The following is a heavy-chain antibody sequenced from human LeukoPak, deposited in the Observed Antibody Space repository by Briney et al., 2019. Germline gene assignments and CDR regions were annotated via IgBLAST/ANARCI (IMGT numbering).Heavy chain of an antibody. CDR2: IKSDGSST. J-gene: IGHJ6*03. Sequence: TGGSLGLSCAASGFTFSSYWMHWVRQAPGKGLVWVSRIKSDGSSTSYADSVKGRFTISRDNAKNTLYLQMNSLRAEDTAVYYCARDGMYGSSSYYYYMDVWGKGTTVTVSS. CDR1: GFTFSSYW. V-gene: IGHV3-74*01. CDR3: ARDGMYGSSSYYYYMDV. D-gene: IGHD6-6*01.